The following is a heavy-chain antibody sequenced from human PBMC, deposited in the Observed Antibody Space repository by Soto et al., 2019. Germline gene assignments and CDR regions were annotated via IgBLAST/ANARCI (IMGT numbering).Heavy chain of an antibody. J-gene: IGHJ4*02. CDR2: ISYDGSNK. Sequence: GGSLRLSCAASGFTFSSYGMHWVRQAPGKGLEWVAVISYDGSNKYYADSVKGRFTISRDNSKNTLYLQMNSLRAEDTAVYYCAKDRKQWLVRGLPDYWGQGTLVTVSS. CDR3: AKDRKQWLVRGLPDY. CDR1: GFTFSSYG. V-gene: IGHV3-30*18. D-gene: IGHD6-19*01.